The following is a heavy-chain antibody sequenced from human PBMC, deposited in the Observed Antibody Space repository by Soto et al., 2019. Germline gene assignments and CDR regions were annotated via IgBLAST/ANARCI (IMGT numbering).Heavy chain of an antibody. CDR2: IYWNDDK. D-gene: IGHD3-22*01. J-gene: IGHJ4*02. CDR1: GFSLSTSVMG. V-gene: IGHV2-5*01. Sequence: CRTLGNPTHTLTLICTFSGFSLSTSVMGVGWIRQPPGKALEWLALIYWNDDKRYSPSLKSRLTITKDTSKNQVVLTMTNMDPVDTATYYCAHSPFYDSSGYPDYWGQGTLVPVSS. CDR3: AHSPFYDSSGYPDY.